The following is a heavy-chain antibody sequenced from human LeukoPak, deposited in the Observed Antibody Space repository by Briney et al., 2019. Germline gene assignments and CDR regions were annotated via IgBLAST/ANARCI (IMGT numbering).Heavy chain of an antibody. D-gene: IGHD3-22*01. V-gene: IGHV3-30-3*01. CDR2: ISYDGSNK. Sequence: GRSLRLSCAASGFTFSSYAMHWVRQAPGKGLEWVAVISYDGSNKYYADSVKGRFTISRDNSKNPLYLQMNSLRAEDTAVYYCARDLYDSSGCDYWGQGTLVTVSS. J-gene: IGHJ4*02. CDR1: GFTFSSYA. CDR3: ARDLYDSSGCDY.